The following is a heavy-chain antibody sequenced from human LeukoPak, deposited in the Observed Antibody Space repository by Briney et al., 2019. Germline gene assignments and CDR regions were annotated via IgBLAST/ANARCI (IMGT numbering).Heavy chain of an antibody. CDR1: GFTFSTYS. CDR3: AKDYQPYDSSGPSDY. CDR2: ISGSGGST. Sequence: GGSLRLSCAASGFTFSTYSMNWVRQAPGKGLEWVSAISGSGGSTYYADSVKGRFTISRDNSKNTLYLQMNSLRAEDTAVYYCAKDYQPYDSSGPSDYWGQGTLVTVSS. V-gene: IGHV3-23*01. J-gene: IGHJ4*02. D-gene: IGHD3-22*01.